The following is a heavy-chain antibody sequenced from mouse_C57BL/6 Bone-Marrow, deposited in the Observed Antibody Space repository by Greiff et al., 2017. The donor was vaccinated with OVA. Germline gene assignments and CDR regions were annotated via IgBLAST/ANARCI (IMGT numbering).Heavy chain of an antibody. Sequence: QVQLQQSGPELVKPGASVKISCKASGYAFTGSWMNWVKQRPGKGLEWIGLINPGDGDTNYNGKFKGKATLTADKSSSTAYMQLSSLTSEDSAVYFCASYYGSPWYFDVWGTGTTVTVSS. CDR1: GYAFTGSW. D-gene: IGHD1-1*01. V-gene: IGHV1-82*01. J-gene: IGHJ1*03. CDR2: INPGDGDT. CDR3: ASYYGSPWYFDV.